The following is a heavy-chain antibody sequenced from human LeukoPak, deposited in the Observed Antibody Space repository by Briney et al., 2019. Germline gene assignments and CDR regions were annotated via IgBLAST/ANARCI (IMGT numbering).Heavy chain of an antibody. CDR1: GFTFSSYW. V-gene: IGHV3-74*01. CDR2: IKSDGST. CDR3: GKGTPPPVY. Sequence: GGSLRLSCAASGFTFSSYWMHWVRQPPGKGLVWVSRIKSDGSTNYADSVKGRFTISRDNSKNTFYLQMNSLGAEDTAIYYCGKGTPPPVYWGPGTLVTVSS. J-gene: IGHJ4*02.